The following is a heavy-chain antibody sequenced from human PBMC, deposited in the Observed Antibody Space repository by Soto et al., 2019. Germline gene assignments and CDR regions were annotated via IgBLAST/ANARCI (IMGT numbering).Heavy chain of an antibody. V-gene: IGHV3-21*01. D-gene: IGHD2-21*01. CDR3: TRDSLQQACAGDEDY. J-gene: IGHJ4*01. Sequence: EMQLVESGGGLVTPGESVRLSCAASGFAFSTACMNWVRQAPGKGLEWVESISSSSSDRPNADTLKGLFTTSRDNEETVFLLKMNSQRDDDTAVYYSTRDSLQQACAGDEDYWGQGTLVTVTS. CDR1: GFAFSTAC. CDR2: ISSSSSDR.